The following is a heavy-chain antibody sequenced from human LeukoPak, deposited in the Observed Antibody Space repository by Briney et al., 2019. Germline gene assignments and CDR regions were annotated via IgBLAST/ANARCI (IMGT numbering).Heavy chain of an antibody. CDR3: AKGGAATMRDGYNYYYYMEV. D-gene: IGHD5-24*01. V-gene: IGHV3-23*01. Sequence: GGSLRLSCAASGITFSSHAMSWVRQAPGKGLEWVSLISGSGGHTYYGDSVKGRFTISRDNSTNRLYLQMNSLRPEDTAVYYCAKGGAATMRDGYNYYYYMEVWGRGTTVTVS. CDR2: ISGSGGHT. J-gene: IGHJ6*03. CDR1: GITFSSHA.